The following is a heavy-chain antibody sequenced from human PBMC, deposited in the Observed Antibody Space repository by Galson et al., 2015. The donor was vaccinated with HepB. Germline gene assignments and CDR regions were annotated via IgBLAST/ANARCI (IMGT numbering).Heavy chain of an antibody. CDR2: ISSSSSTI. J-gene: IGHJ6*02. D-gene: IGHD2-15*01. Sequence: SLRLSCAASGFTFSSYSMNWVRQAPGKGLEWVSYISSSSSTIYYADSVKGRFTISRDNAKNSLYLQMNSLRDEDTAVYYCARGSGYDYYYGMDVWGQGTTVTVSS. V-gene: IGHV3-48*02. CDR3: ARGSGYDYYYGMDV. CDR1: GFTFSSYS.